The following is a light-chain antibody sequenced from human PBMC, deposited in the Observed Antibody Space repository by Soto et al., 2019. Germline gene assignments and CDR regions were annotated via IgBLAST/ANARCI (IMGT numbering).Light chain of an antibody. J-gene: IGKJ4*01. CDR3: QQYFSYPLT. V-gene: IGKV1-8*01. CDR1: QRISSH. CDR2: TAP. Sequence: AIRMTQSPSSFSASTGDRVTITCRASQRISSHLAWYQVKPGKAPRLLIYTAPYLESGVPSRFSGSGSGTDFNLTINSLQSEDFAVYYCQQYFSYPLTFGGGTKVEIK.